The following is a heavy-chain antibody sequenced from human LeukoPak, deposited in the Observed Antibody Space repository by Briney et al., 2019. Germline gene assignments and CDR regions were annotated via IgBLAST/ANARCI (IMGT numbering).Heavy chain of an antibody. J-gene: IGHJ4*02. Sequence: SESLSLTCTVSGGSISSYYWSWIRQPAGKGLEWIGRIYTSGSTNYNPSLKSRVTMSVDTSKNQFSLKLSSVTAADTAVYYCARVLPVAGTEVFDYWGQGNLVTVSS. V-gene: IGHV4-4*07. CDR3: ARVLPVAGTEVFDY. CDR2: IYTSGST. D-gene: IGHD6-19*01. CDR1: GGSISSYY.